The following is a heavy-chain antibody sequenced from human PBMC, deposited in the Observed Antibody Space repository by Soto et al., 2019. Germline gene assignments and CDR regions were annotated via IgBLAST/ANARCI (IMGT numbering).Heavy chain of an antibody. V-gene: IGHV4-39*01. CDR2: IYYSGST. D-gene: IGHD6-13*01. CDR3: ARLRRYSSTNYFDY. CDR1: GDSFSCTGCP. Sequence: PSETLSLTCTVSGDSFSCTGCPWGWIRQPPGKGLEWIGSIYYSGSTYYNPSLKSRVTISVDSSKNQFSLKLTSVTAADTAVYYCARLRRYSSTNYFDYWGQGTLVTVSS. J-gene: IGHJ4*02.